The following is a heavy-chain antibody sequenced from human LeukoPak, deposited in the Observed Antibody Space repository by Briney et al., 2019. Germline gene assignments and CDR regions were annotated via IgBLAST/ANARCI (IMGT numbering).Heavy chain of an antibody. CDR3: AKGGPRYYYYYYMDV. Sequence: AGGSLRLSCAASGFTFDDYAMHWIRQAPGKGLEWVSLISWDGGSTYYADPMKGRFTISRDDSKNSLYLLMNMLIAEHTAFYCGAKGGPRYYYYYYMDVWGKGTTVTVSS. CDR1: GFTFDDYA. CDR2: ISWDGGST. J-gene: IGHJ6*03. D-gene: IGHD3-10*01. V-gene: IGHV3-43D*03.